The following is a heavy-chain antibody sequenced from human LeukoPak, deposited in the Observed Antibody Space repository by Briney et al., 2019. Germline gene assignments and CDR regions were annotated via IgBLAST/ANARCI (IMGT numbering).Heavy chain of an antibody. Sequence: SETLSLTCTVSGGSISSYYWSWIRQPPGKGLEWIGYIYYSGSTNYNPSLKSRVTISVDTSKNQFSLKPSSVTAADTAVYYCARRRAAGTSWFDPWGQGTLVTVSS. V-gene: IGHV4-59*08. CDR1: GGSISSYY. CDR2: IYYSGST. D-gene: IGHD6-13*01. J-gene: IGHJ5*02. CDR3: ARRRAAGTSWFDP.